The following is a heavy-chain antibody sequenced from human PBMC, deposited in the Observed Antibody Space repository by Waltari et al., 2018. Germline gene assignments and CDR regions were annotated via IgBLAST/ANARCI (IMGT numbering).Heavy chain of an antibody. CDR2: SNPAGSAT. J-gene: IGHJ4*02. V-gene: IGHV3-74*01. D-gene: IGHD7-27*01. CDR1: GFSFSGFW. Sequence: EVQLVESGGGLVQPGGSLRLSCAASGFSFSGFWMHWVRQAPGKGLEWVSRSNPAGSATTYADCVRCRFTISRDNAQNTLHLQMNSLRVEDTAMYYCTRDNWGTSDYWGQGTLVTVSS. CDR3: TRDNWGTSDY.